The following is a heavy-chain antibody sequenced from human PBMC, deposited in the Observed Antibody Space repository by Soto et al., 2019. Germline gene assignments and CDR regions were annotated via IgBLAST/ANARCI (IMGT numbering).Heavy chain of an antibody. CDR2: ISWDGGST. Sequence: GGSLRLSCAASGFTFDDYTMHWVRQAPGKGLEWVSLISWDGGSTYYADSVKGRFTISRDNSKNSLYLQMNSLRTEDTALYYCARVTTMYYYGMDVWGQGTTVTVAS. CDR3: ARVTTMYYYGMDV. J-gene: IGHJ6*02. CDR1: GFTFDDYT. V-gene: IGHV3-43*01. D-gene: IGHD2-21*02.